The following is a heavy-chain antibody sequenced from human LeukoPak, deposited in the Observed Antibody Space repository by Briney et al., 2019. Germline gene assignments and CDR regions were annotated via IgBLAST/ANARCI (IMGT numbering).Heavy chain of an antibody. CDR3: AKDYYGSGSIIDD. CDR2: IHYEGTNE. V-gene: IGHV3-30*02. Sequence: GGSLRLSCAASGFEFSSYGMHRVRQAPGKGLEWVAFIHYEGTNEYYADSVKGRFTISRDNSKNTLYVQMNSLRTEDTALYYCAKDYYGSGSIIDDWGQGTLVTVSS. J-gene: IGHJ4*02. D-gene: IGHD3-10*01. CDR1: GFEFSSYG.